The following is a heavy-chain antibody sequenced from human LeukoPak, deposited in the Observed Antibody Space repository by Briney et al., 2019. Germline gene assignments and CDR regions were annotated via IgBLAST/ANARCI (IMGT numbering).Heavy chain of an antibody. D-gene: IGHD2-15*01. CDR1: GFTVSSNY. J-gene: IGHJ1*01. V-gene: IGHV3-53*01. CDR3: ARGGGSTQLRGFFQH. Sequence: GGSLRLSCAASGFTVSSNYMSWVRQAPGKGLEWVSVIYSGGSTYYADSVKGRFTISRDNSKNTLYLQMNSLRAEDTAVYYCARGGGSTQLRGFFQHWGQGTLVTVSS. CDR2: IYSGGST.